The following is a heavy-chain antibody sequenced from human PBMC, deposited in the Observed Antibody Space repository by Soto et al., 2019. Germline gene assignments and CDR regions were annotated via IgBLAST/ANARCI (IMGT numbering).Heavy chain of an antibody. V-gene: IGHV1-69*10. CDR3: ARGPFRPSAMDV. D-gene: IGHD3-10*01. CDR2: TIPALGKT. Sequence: PVKVYCNTSGDHFKKNGFTWVRQAPGQGLEWMGGTIPALGKTHYIEKFQGRVTITVDDATRTMYMEVRDLTSEDTAIYYCARGPFRPSAMDVWGQGTTVTVSS. CDR1: GDHFKKNG. J-gene: IGHJ6*02.